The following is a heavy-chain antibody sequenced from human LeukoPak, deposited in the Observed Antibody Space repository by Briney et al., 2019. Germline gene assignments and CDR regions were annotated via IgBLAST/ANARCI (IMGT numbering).Heavy chain of an antibody. Sequence: GGALRLSCAASGLTFSRYAMSWVRQAPGKGLEWVSSLSTDGDTYYTDSVKGRFTISRDVSRNTLFLQMISLRAEDTALYYCARSRSGSVAGTSDYWGQGTLVIVSS. CDR3: ARSRSGSVAGTSDY. D-gene: IGHD6-19*01. CDR1: GLTFSRYA. CDR2: LSTDGDT. J-gene: IGHJ4*02. V-gene: IGHV3-23*01.